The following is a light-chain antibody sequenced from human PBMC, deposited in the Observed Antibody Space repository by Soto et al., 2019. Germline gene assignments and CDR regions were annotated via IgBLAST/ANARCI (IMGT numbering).Light chain of an antibody. Sequence: DIQVTQSPSSLAASLGDRVSITCRASRDISTYLAWYQQKPGQVSRLLISGASTLHSGVPSRFRGSGSVTDFTLTITSLQPEDIATYLCQKYDTAQLTFGGWTRVEI. CDR3: QKYDTAQLT. J-gene: IGKJ4*01. CDR1: RDISTY. V-gene: IGKV1-27*01. CDR2: GAS.